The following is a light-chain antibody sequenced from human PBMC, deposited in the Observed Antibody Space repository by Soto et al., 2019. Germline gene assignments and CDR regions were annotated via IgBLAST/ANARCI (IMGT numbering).Light chain of an antibody. Sequence: DIQMTQSPSSLSASVGDRVTITCRASQSISSYLNWYQQKPGKAPKLLIYAASSLQSGVPSRFSGSGSGTDFTLTISSLQPEDFATYYCQQSYRRDSTFGPGTKVDIK. CDR1: QSISSY. CDR2: AAS. V-gene: IGKV1-39*01. J-gene: IGKJ3*01. CDR3: QQSYRRDST.